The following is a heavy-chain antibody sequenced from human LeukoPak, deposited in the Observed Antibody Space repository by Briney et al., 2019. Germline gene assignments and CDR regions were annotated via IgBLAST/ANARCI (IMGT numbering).Heavy chain of an antibody. V-gene: IGHV4-4*02. J-gene: IGHJ4*02. CDR3: ARGPRKICSGGSCYSDY. CDR1: GGSISSTHW. CDR2: INHSGST. Sequence: SETLSLTCAVSGGSISSTHWWSWVRQPPGKGLEWIGEINHSGSTNYNPSLKSRVTISVDTSKNQFSLKLSSVTAADMAVYYCARGPRKICSGGSCYSDYWGQGTLVTVSS. D-gene: IGHD2-15*01.